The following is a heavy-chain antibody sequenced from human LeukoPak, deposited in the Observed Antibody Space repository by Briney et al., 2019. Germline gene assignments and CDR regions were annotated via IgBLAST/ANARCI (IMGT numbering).Heavy chain of an antibody. Sequence: GGSLRLSCAASGFTFSIYSMNWVRQAPGKGLEWVSSIDSSSYNIYYADSVKGRFTISRHNAQNSVYLQMNSLRAEDTAVYYCARDLAYYYDSSYDWGQGTLVTVSS. CDR3: ARDLAYYYDSSYD. V-gene: IGHV3-21*01. CDR2: IDSSSYNI. CDR1: GFTFSIYS. J-gene: IGHJ4*02. D-gene: IGHD3-22*01.